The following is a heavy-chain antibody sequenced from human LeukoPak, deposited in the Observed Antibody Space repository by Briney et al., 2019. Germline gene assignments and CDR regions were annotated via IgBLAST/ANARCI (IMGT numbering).Heavy chain of an antibody. D-gene: IGHD3-10*01. CDR2: ISSSGSTI. Sequence: GGSLRLSCAASGFTFDDYAMHWVRQAPGKGLEWVSYISSSGSTIYYADSVKGRFTISRDNARNSLYLQMNTLRAEDTAVYYCAREKRGTDAFDIWGQGTMVTVSS. CDR3: AREKRGTDAFDI. V-gene: IGHV3-48*03. J-gene: IGHJ3*02. CDR1: GFTFDDYA.